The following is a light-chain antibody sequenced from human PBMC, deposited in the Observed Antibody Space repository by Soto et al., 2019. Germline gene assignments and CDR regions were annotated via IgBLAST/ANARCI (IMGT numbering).Light chain of an antibody. Sequence: DIQMTESPSSLSASVGDRVTITCQASQDISNSLNWNQQKPGKAPKLLIYDASSLQTGVPSRFSGSGSGTSFSFTISILQPEDFASHYCQQFDDLPFTFGGGTTVEF. CDR3: QQFDDLPFT. V-gene: IGKV1-33*01. CDR1: QDISNS. J-gene: IGKJ4*01. CDR2: DAS.